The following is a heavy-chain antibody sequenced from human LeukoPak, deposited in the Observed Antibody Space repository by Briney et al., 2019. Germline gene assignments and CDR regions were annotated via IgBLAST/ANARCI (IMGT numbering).Heavy chain of an antibody. J-gene: IGHJ4*02. D-gene: IGHD3-16*01. CDR1: GYTFTGYY. CDR2: MNPNSGDT. V-gene: IGHV1-2*06. CDR3: VPRGDGGFDY. Sequence: ASVKVSCKTSGYTFTGYYMHWVRQAPGQGLEWMGRMNPNSGDTNYAQKFRGRVTMTRDTSINTAYMELSSLRSDDTAVYYCVPRGDGGFDYWGQGTLVTVSS.